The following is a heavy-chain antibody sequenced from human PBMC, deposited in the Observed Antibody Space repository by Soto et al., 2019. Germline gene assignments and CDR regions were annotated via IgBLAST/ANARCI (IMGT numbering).Heavy chain of an antibody. V-gene: IGHV4-61*01. CDR3: ARGTYCSSTSCYRPYSYYGMDV. Sequence: AETLSLTCTVSGGSVSSGSYYCSWIRQPPGKGLEWIGYIHYSGSTNYNPSLKSRVTISVDTSKNQFSLNLSSVTAADTAVYYCARGTYCSSTSCYRPYSYYGMDVWGQGTTVTVSS. CDR2: IHYSGST. D-gene: IGHD2-2*02. CDR1: GGSVSSGSYY. J-gene: IGHJ6*02.